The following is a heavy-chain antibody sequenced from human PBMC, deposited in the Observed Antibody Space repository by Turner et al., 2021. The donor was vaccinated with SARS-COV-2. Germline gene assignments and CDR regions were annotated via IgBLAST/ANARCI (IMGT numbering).Heavy chain of an antibody. CDR1: GGSISTDY. D-gene: IGHD3-22*01. CDR3: ARGHLVVVLTNYYYSGLDV. Sequence: QGQLQASGPGLVKPSETLSLTCTVPGGSISTDYWSWIRQPAEKGLEWIGRIHTSGSTDYNPSLKSRVTMSVDTSKNQVSLKLSSVTAADTAVYYCARGHLVVVLTNYYYSGLDVWGQGTTVTVSS. CDR2: IHTSGST. J-gene: IGHJ6*02. V-gene: IGHV4-4*07.